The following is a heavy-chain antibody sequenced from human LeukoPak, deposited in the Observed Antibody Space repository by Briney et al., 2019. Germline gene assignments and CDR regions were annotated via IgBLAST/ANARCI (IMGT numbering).Heavy chain of an antibody. J-gene: IGHJ3*02. D-gene: IGHD5-18*01. CDR1: GGSLSGYY. CDR2: INHSGST. Sequence: SETLSLTCAASGGSLSGYYWTWIRQPPGKGLEWIGEINHSGSTYYNPSLKSRVTISVDTSKNQFSLKLSSVTAAYTAVYYCARDFSYGYAFDIWGQGTMVTVSS. V-gene: IGHV4-34*01. CDR3: ARDFSYGYAFDI.